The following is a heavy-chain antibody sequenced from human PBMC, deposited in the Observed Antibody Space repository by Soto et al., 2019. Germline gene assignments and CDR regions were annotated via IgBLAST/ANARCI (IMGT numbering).Heavy chain of an antibody. CDR2: FDPEDGET. CDR3: ATRAFRFGRGAFDI. D-gene: IGHD3-3*01. J-gene: IGHJ3*02. V-gene: IGHV1-24*01. Sequence: ASVKVSCKVSGYTLTELSMHWVRQAPGKGLGWMGGFDPEDGETIYAQRFQGRVTMTEDTSTDTAYMGLSSLRSEDTAVYYCATRAFRFGRGAFDIWGQGTMVTVSS. CDR1: GYTLTELS.